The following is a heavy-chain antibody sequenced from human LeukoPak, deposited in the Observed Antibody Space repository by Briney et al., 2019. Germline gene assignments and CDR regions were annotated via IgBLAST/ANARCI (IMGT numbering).Heavy chain of an antibody. Sequence: GSLRLSCPASGFTFVDYDMHGVRQAPGKGLEWVSLIRADGATTRYTDSVKGRFTISRDNSKDSLYLQMNSLRTEDTALYYCARENTGSYEFWGQGTLVTVSP. CDR3: ARENTGSYEF. V-gene: IGHV3-43*02. CDR2: IRADGATT. CDR1: GFTFVDYD. J-gene: IGHJ4*02. D-gene: IGHD1-26*01.